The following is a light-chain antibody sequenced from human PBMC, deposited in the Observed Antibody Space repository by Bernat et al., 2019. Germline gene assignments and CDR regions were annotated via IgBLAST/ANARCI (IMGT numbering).Light chain of an antibody. CDR2: GAS. J-gene: IGKJ1*01. Sequence: EIVLTHSPGTLSLFPGERATLSRRASQSVSSSYLAWYQQKPGQAPRCLIYGASSRATGIPDRFSGSGSGTDFTLTISRLEPEDFAVYYCQQYGRTFGQGTKVEIK. CDR1: QSVSSSY. CDR3: QQYGRT. V-gene: IGKV3-20*01.